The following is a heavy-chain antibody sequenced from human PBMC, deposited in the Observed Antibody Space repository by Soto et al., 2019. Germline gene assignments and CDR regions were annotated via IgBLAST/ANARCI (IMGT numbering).Heavy chain of an antibody. CDR3: ARVRGSNALAY. Sequence: QVQLVQSGAEVKKPGASVKVSCKASGYTFTSYGIIWVRQAPGQGLEWMGWISAYNGNTHYAQKLQGRVTMTTDTSTSTAELERRRLRSDATAVYYCARVRGSNALAYWGQGTLVTASS. CDR1: GYTFTSYG. CDR2: ISAYNGNT. J-gene: IGHJ4*02. D-gene: IGHD3-10*01. V-gene: IGHV1-18*01.